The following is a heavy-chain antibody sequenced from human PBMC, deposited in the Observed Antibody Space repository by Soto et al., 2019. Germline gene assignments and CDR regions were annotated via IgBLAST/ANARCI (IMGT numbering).Heavy chain of an antibody. Sequence: EVKLLESGGGLVQPGGSLRLSCAASGFTFSHYAMSWVRQAPGQGLEWFSGISDSGYTTYYTDSVKGRFTISRDNSKTTLYLQMNSLRAEDTAVYHCVKDLRYYGSGPSGWFDAWGQGILVTVSS. CDR1: GFTFSHYA. CDR2: ISDSGYTT. D-gene: IGHD3-10*01. J-gene: IGHJ5*02. CDR3: VKDLRYYGSGPSGWFDA. V-gene: IGHV3-23*01.